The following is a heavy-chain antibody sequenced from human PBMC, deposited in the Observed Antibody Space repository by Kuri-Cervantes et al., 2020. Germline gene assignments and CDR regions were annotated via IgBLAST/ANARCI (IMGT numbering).Heavy chain of an antibody. CDR3: ASSPRYDFWSGYYKTQYGMDV. V-gene: IGHV4-59*01. J-gene: IGHJ6*02. CDR2: IYYSGST. Sequence: ESLKISCTVSGGSISSYYWSWIRQPPGKGLEWIGYIYYSGSTNYNPSLKSRVTISVDTSKNQFSLKLSSATAADTAVYYCASSPRYDFWSGYYKTQYGMDVWGQGTTVTVSS. CDR1: GGSISSYY. D-gene: IGHD3-3*01.